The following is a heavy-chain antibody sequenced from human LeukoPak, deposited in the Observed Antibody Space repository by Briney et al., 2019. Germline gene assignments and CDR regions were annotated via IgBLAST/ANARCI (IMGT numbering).Heavy chain of an antibody. V-gene: IGHV3-48*03. CDR3: ARGLGLEMATTYFDY. D-gene: IGHD5-24*01. CDR2: ISSSGRTK. J-gene: IGHJ4*02. Sequence: GGSLRLSCAASGFTLSNYEMNWVRQAPGRGLEWVSYISSSGRTKYYADSVKGRFTISRDNAKNSLYLQINSLRAEDTAGYYCARGLGLEMATTYFDYWGQGTLVTVSS. CDR1: GFTLSNYE.